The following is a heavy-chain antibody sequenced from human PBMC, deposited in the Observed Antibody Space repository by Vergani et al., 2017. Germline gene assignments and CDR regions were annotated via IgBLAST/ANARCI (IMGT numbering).Heavy chain of an antibody. CDR2: ISTYNGIT. D-gene: IGHD3-22*01. J-gene: IGHJ4*02. V-gene: IGHV1-18*01. CDR3: ARSHRPFYDSSGYYRVFDY. CDR1: GYPFTSYG. Sequence: QVQLVQSGAEVKKPGASVKVSCKAFGYPFTSYGISWARQAPGQGLEWMGWISTYNGITNYAQNLQGRVTMTTDTSTSTSYMALRSLRSDDTAVYYCARSHRPFYDSSGYYRVFDYWGQGTLVTVSS.